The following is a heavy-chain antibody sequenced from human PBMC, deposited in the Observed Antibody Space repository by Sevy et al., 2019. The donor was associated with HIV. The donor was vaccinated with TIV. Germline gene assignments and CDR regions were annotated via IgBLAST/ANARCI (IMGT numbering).Heavy chain of an antibody. Sequence: SETLSLTCSVSGDSISSYFWTWVRQSPGKGLEWIGNVYFTGKTDYSPSLKSRVTLSLDTSKSQFSLTLKTVTAADTAIYFCARGSTTRPGVLDYWGQGTLVTVSS. V-gene: IGHV4-59*01. CDR3: ARGSTTRPGVLDY. CDR1: GDSISSYF. CDR2: VYFTGKT. J-gene: IGHJ4*02. D-gene: IGHD1-1*01.